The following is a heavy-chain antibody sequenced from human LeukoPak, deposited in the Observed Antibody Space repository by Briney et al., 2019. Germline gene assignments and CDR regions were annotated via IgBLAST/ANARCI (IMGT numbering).Heavy chain of an antibody. CDR3: ARSSRYCSSTSCLPLYYFDY. V-gene: IGHV4-34*01. CDR1: GGSFSGYY. Sequence: PSETLSLTCAVYGGSFSGYYWSWIRQPPGKGLEWIGEINHSGSTNYNPSLKSRVTISVDTSKNQFSLKLSSVTAADTAVYYCARSSRYCSSTSCLPLYYFDYWGQGTLVTVSS. D-gene: IGHD2-2*01. CDR2: INHSGST. J-gene: IGHJ4*02.